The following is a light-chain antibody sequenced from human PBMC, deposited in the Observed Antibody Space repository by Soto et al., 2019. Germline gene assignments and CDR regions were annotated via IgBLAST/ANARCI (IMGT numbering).Light chain of an antibody. CDR3: SSFTSSSTVI. J-gene: IGLJ2*01. V-gene: IGLV2-18*02. CDR1: SSDVGSYNR. Sequence: HSALTQPPSVSGSPGQSVTISCTGTSSDVGSYNRVSWYQQRPGTAPKLMIYEVSNRPSGVPDRFSGSKSGNTASLTISGLQAEDEADYYCSSFTSSSTVIFGGGTKVTVL. CDR2: EVS.